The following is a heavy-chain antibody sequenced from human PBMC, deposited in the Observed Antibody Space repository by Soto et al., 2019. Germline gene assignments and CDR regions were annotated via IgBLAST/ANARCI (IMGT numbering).Heavy chain of an antibody. V-gene: IGHV3-30-3*01. CDR2: ISYDGSNK. CDR3: ARGSGGSGRAWADY. J-gene: IGHJ4*02. CDR1: GFTFSSYA. D-gene: IGHD3-10*01. Sequence: QVQLVESGGGVVQPGRSLRLSCAASGFTFSSYAMHWVRQAPGKGLEWVAVISYDGSNKYYADSVKGRFTISRDNSKNTLYLQMNSLRAEDTAVYYCARGSGGSGRAWADYWGQGTLVTVSS.